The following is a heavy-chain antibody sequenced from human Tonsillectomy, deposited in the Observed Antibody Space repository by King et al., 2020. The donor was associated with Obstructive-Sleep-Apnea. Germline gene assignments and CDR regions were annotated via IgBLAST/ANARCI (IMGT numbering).Heavy chain of an antibody. V-gene: IGHV3-9*01. D-gene: IGHD3-10*01. CDR2: ISCNSGSI. CDR3: AKDVAYYGSGIDY. Sequence: VQLVESGGGLVQPGRSLRLSCAASGFTFVDYAMHWVRQAPGKGLEWVSGISCNSGSIGYAASVKGRFTISGDNAKNSLYLQINSLRAEDTALYYCAKDVAYYGSGIDYWGQGTLVTVSS. J-gene: IGHJ4*02. CDR1: GFTFVDYA.